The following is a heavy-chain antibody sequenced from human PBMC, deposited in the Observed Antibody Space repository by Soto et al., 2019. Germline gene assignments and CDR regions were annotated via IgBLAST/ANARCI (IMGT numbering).Heavy chain of an antibody. J-gene: IGHJ5*02. CDR2: ISVYSGKT. CDR1: GYTSTNYG. V-gene: IGHV1-18*01. D-gene: IGHD6-25*01. CDR3: ARASGYLAHSPSVAYFDP. Sequence: QVQLVQSGTEVKKPGASLKVSCKASGYTSTNYGIAWVRQAPGQGLEWMGWISVYSGKTNYAQNVQVRLTMTTDTSTSTAYMELMNLRSDDTAVYYCARASGYLAHSPSVAYFDPWGQGTLVTVSS.